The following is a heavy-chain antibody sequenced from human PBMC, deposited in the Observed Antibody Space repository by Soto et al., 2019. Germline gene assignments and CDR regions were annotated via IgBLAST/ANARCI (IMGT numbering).Heavy chain of an antibody. Sequence: QITLKESGPTLVKPTQTLRLTFTFSGFSLSTSGVGVGWIRQPPGKALEWLALIYWDDDKRYSPSLKSRLTITKDTSKNQVVLTMTNMDPVDTATYYCAHSSTTVTDNWFDPWGQGTLVTVSS. CDR1: GFSLSTSGVG. CDR3: AHSSTTVTDNWFDP. J-gene: IGHJ5*02. CDR2: IYWDDDK. D-gene: IGHD4-4*01. V-gene: IGHV2-5*02.